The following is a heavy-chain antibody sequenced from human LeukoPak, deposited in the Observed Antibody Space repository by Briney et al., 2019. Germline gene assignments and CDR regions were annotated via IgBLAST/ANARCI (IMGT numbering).Heavy chain of an antibody. CDR3: AKDGGGRYSYGYLWYSDY. D-gene: IGHD5-18*01. CDR2: ISGSGGST. CDR1: GFTFSSYA. J-gene: IGHJ4*02. V-gene: IGHV3-23*01. Sequence: PGGSLRLSCAASGFTFSSYAMTWVRQAPGKGLEWVSAISGSGGSTYYADSVKGRFTISRDNSKNTLYLQMNSLRAEDTAVYYCAKDGGGRYSYGYLWYSDYWGQGTLVTVSS.